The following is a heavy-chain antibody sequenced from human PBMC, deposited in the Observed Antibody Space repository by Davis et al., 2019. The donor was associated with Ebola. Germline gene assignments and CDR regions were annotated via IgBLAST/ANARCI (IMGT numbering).Heavy chain of an antibody. CDR1: GYTFTSYY. J-gene: IGHJ5*02. V-gene: IGHV1-46*01. CDR2: INHSGGST. CDR3: ARGWFDA. Sequence: SVTVSCKASGYTFTSYYMHWVRPAPGQGLEWMGIINHSGGSTSYAQKFQGRVTMTRDTSTSTVNMELNSLTSEDTAVYCCARGWFDAWGQGTLVTVSS.